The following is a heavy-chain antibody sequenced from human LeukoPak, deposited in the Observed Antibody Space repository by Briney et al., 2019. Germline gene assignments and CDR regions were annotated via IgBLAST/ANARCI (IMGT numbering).Heavy chain of an antibody. Sequence: SETLSLTCTVSGGSISSSSYYWGWIRQPPGTGLEWIGSIYYSGSTYYNPSLKSRVTISVDTSKNQFSLKLSSVTAADTAVYYCARQDLYGSPLYFDYWGQGTLVTVSS. CDR1: GGSISSSSYY. CDR3: ARQDLYGSPLYFDY. CDR2: IYYSGST. J-gene: IGHJ4*02. D-gene: IGHD3-10*01. V-gene: IGHV4-39*01.